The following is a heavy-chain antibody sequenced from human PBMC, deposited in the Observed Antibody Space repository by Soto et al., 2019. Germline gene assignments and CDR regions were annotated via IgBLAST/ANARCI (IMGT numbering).Heavy chain of an antibody. CDR2: ISYSSGATI. V-gene: IGHV3-48*04. J-gene: IGHJ4*02. CDR1: GFIFSNYH. D-gene: IGHD5-12*01. Sequence: EVQLVDSGGGLVQPGGSLRLSCTASGFIFSNYHMNWVRQAPGKGLEWVSYISYSSGATIYYADSVKGRFTISRDNAKNLLYPEMNSLRAEDTAVYYCARQAPNSGNLVHDYWGPGTLVTVSS. CDR3: ARQAPNSGNLVHDY.